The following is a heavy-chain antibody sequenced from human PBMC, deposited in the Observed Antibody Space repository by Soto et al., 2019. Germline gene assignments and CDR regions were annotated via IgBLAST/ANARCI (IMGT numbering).Heavy chain of an antibody. CDR2: IKQDGNEK. CDR1: RFTFSGFTFSSYW. Sequence: HPGGSLRLSCAASRFTFSGFTFSSYWMSWVRQAPGKGLEWVANIKQDGNEKYYVDSVKGRFTISRDNAKNSLYLQMNSLRAEDTAVYYCARAVAGYYFDYWGQGTPVTVSS. J-gene: IGHJ4*02. CDR3: ARAVAGYYFDY. V-gene: IGHV3-7*01. D-gene: IGHD6-19*01.